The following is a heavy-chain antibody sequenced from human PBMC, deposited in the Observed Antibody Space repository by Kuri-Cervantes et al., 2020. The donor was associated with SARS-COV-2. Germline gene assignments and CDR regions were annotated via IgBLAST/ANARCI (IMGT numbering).Heavy chain of an antibody. CDR2: ISGSGGST. Sequence: GGSLRLSCAASGFSFSNFAMNWVRQAPGKGLEWVSAISGSGGSTYYADSVKGRFTISRDNSKNTLYLQMNSLRAEDTAVYYCAKSSTITIFGVVIIPEYFQHWGQGTLVTVSS. V-gene: IGHV3-23*01. CDR1: GFSFSNFA. J-gene: IGHJ1*01. CDR3: AKSSTITIFGVVIIPEYFQH. D-gene: IGHD3-3*01.